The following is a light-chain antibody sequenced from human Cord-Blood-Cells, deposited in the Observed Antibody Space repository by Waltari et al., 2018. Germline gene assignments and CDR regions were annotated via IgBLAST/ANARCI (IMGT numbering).Light chain of an antibody. J-gene: IGKJ3*01. CDR1: QSVLYSANNKNY. CDR2: LAS. V-gene: IGKV4-1*01. CDR3: QQYYSTPVT. Sequence: DIVMTQSPDSLAVSLGERATINCKSSQSVLYSANNKNYVAWYQQKPGKPPKLLIYLASTRESGVPDRFSGSGSGTDFTLTISSLQAEDVAVYYCQQYYSTPVTFGPGTKVDIK.